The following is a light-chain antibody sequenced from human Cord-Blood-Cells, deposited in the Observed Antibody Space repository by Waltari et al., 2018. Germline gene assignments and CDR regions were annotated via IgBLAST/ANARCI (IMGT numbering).Light chain of an antibody. V-gene: IGKV4-1*01. J-gene: IGKJ1*01. CDR3: QQYYSTRT. CDR2: WAS. CDR1: QSVLYSSNNKNY. Sequence: DIVMTQSPASLAVSLGERVTINCKSSQSVLYSSNNKNYLAWYQQKPGQPPKLLIYWASTRESGVPDRFSGSGSGTDFTLTISSLQAEDVAVYYCQQYYSTRTFGQGTKVEIK.